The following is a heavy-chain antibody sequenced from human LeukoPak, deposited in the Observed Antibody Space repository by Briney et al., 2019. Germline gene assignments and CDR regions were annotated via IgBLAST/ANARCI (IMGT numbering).Heavy chain of an antibody. V-gene: IGHV4-39*07. J-gene: IGHJ6*02. CDR1: GGSISSSSYY. D-gene: IGHD5-18*01. Sequence: SETLSLTCTVSGGSISSSSYYWGWIRQPPGKGLEWIGSIYYSGSTYYNPSLKSRVTISVDTSKNQFSLKLSSVTAADTAVYYCARAAVGYSYGYIYYGMDVWGQGTTVTVSS. CDR2: IYYSGST. CDR3: ARAAVGYSYGYIYYGMDV.